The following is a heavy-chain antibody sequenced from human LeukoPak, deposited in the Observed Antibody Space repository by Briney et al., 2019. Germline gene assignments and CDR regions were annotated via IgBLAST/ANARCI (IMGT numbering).Heavy chain of an antibody. CDR3: AREGSESVLGAFDI. D-gene: IGHD3-16*01. CDR2: TYYSGST. Sequence: SDTLSLTCTVSCASISRHFWSWLRQPPGKGREWLGYTYYSGSTNYNPPLKTRVTMSLDTSKSQVSLKLRSVTAADTAVYYCAREGSESVLGAFDIWGQGTMVTVSS. CDR1: CASISRHF. J-gene: IGHJ3*02. V-gene: IGHV4-59*11.